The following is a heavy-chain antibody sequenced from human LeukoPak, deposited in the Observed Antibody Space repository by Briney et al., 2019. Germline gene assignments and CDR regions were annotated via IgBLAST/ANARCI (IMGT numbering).Heavy chain of an antibody. Sequence: GGSLRLSCAASGFTFSSYAMSWVRQAPGKGLEWVSHISGSGASTYYADSVKGRFTISRDNSKNTLYLQMNSLRAEDTAVYYCAKGNVYGGNGMDVWGQGTTVTVSS. V-gene: IGHV3-23*01. CDR1: GFTFSSYA. CDR3: AKGNVYGGNGMDV. D-gene: IGHD4/OR15-4a*01. CDR2: ISGSGAST. J-gene: IGHJ6*02.